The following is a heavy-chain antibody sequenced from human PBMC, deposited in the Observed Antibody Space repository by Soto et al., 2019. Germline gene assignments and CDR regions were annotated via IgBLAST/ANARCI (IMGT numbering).Heavy chain of an antibody. D-gene: IGHD6-13*01. CDR1: GYTFTGYY. CDR2: INPNSGGT. CDR3: ARDVVAAAGTAHNWLDP. J-gene: IGHJ5*02. V-gene: IGHV1-2*02. Sequence: GASVKVSCKASGYTFTGYYMHWVRQAPGQGLEWMGWINPNSGGTNYAQKFQGRVTMTRDTSISTAYMELSRLRSDDTAVYYCARDVVAAAGTAHNWLDPWGQGTLVTVSS.